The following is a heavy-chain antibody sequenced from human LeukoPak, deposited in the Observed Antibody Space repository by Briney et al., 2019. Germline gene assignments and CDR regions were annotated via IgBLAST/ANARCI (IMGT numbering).Heavy chain of an antibody. J-gene: IGHJ3*02. D-gene: IGHD5-18*01. CDR1: GYTFTSYA. Sequence: GASVKVSCKASGYTFTSYAMHWVRQAPGQRLEWMGWINAGNGNTNYAQKLQGRVTMTTDTSTSTAYMELRSLRSDDTAVYYCARDLSGYSYGWDAFDIWGQGTMVTVSS. CDR3: ARDLSGYSYGWDAFDI. CDR2: INAGNGNT. V-gene: IGHV1-3*01.